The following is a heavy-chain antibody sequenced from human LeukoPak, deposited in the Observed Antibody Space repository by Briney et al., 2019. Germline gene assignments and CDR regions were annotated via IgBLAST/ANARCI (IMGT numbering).Heavy chain of an antibody. J-gene: IGHJ5*02. CDR2: INHSGST. Sequence: PSETLSLTCAVYGGSFSGYYWSWIRQPPGKGLEWIGEINHSGSTNYNPSLKSRVTISVDTSKNQFSLKLSSVTAADTAVYYCARGGRQLVRRFWGRFDLWGQGTLVTVSS. V-gene: IGHV4-34*01. CDR3: ARGGRQLVRRFWGRFDL. D-gene: IGHD6-13*01. CDR1: GGSFSGYY.